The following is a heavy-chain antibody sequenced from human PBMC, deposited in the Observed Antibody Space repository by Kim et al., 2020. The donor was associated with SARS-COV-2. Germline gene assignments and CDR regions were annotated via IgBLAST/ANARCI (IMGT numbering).Heavy chain of an antibody. Sequence: SETLSLTCTVSGGSISSGGYYWSWIRQHPGKGLVWIGYIYYSGSTYYNPSLKSRVTISVDTSKNQFSLNLSSVTAADTAVYYCARAPRRIITIFGVVTHFDYWGQGTLVTVSS. V-gene: IGHV4-31*03. D-gene: IGHD3-3*01. CDR2: IYYSGST. J-gene: IGHJ4*02. CDR1: GGSISSGGYY. CDR3: ARAPRRIITIFGVVTHFDY.